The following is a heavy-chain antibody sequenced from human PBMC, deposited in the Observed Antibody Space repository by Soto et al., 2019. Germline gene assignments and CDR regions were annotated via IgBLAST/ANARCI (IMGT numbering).Heavy chain of an antibody. V-gene: IGHV4-31*03. Sequence: SETLSLTCTVSGGSISSGGYYWSWIRQHPGKGLEWIGYIYYSGSTYYNPSLKSRVTISIDTSKNQFSLKLSSVTAADTGVYYCAGASRLRLQHWGQGTLVTVSS. CDR2: IYYSGST. CDR1: GGSISSGGYY. J-gene: IGHJ1*01. D-gene: IGHD4-17*01. CDR3: AGASRLRLQH.